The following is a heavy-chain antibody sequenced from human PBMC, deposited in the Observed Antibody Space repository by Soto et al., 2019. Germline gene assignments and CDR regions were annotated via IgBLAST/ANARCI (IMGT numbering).Heavy chain of an antibody. V-gene: IGHV4-34*01. J-gene: IGHJ4*02. CDR3: ARGWGRIFDY. CDR2: INHSGST. D-gene: IGHD7-27*01. CDR1: GGSFSGYY. Sequence: QVQLQQWGAGRLKPSETLSLTCAVYGGSFSGYYWNWIRQPPGKGLEWIGEINHSGSTNYNPSLKSRVTISVDTSKNQFSLKLSSVTAADTAVYYWARGWGRIFDYWGQGTLVTVSS.